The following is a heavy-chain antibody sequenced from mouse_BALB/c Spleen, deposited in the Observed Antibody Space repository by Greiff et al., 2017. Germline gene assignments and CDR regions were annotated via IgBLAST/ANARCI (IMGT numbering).Heavy chain of an antibody. Sequence: EVKLEESGPGLVKPSQSLSLTCTVTGYSITSDYAWNWIRQFPGNKLEWMGYISYSGSTSYNPSLKSRISITRDTSKNQFFLQLNSVTTEDTATYYCARSVFDYYGSSYSFAYWGQGTLVTVSA. J-gene: IGHJ3*01. CDR3: ARSVFDYYGSSYSFAY. CDR2: ISYSGST. V-gene: IGHV3-2*02. CDR1: GYSITSDYA. D-gene: IGHD1-1*01.